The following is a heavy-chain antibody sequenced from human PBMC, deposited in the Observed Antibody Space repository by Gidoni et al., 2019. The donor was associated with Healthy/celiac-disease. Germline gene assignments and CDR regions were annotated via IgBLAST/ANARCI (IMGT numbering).Heavy chain of an antibody. CDR3: ARGYCSGGSCLYYYGMDV. CDR2: INPNSGGT. J-gene: IGHJ6*02. CDR1: GYTFTGYY. Sequence: QVQLVQSGAEVKKPGASVKVSCKASGYTFTGYYMHWVRQAPGQGLEWMGWINPNSGGTNYAQKFQGWVTMTRDTSISTAYMELSRLRSDDTAVYYCARGYCSGGSCLYYYGMDVWGQGTTVTVSS. D-gene: IGHD2-15*01. V-gene: IGHV1-2*04.